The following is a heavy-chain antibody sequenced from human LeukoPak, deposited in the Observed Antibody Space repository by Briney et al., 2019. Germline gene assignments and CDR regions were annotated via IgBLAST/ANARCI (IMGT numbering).Heavy chain of an antibody. D-gene: IGHD5-12*01. Sequence: GGSLRLSCTASGFTFGDYAMSWFRQAPGKGLEWVGFIRSKAYGGTTEYAASVKGRFTISRDDSKSIAYLQMNSLKTEDTAVYYCTRVDIVANPRVDAFDIWGQGTMVTVSS. CDR3: TRVDIVANPRVDAFDI. J-gene: IGHJ3*02. CDR2: IRSKAYGGTT. V-gene: IGHV3-49*03. CDR1: GFTFGDYA.